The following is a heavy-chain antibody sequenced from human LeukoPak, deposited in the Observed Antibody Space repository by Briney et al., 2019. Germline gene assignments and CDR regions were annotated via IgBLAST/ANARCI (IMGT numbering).Heavy chain of an antibody. V-gene: IGHV1-8*01. CDR3: ARERGAIQTVTIAAAGSSFDY. CDR2: MNPNSGNT. Sequence: ASVKVSCKASGYTFTSYDINWVRQATGQGLEWMGWMNPNSGNTGYAQKFQGRVTMTRNTSISTAYMELSSLRSEDTAVYYCARERGAIQTVTIAAAGSSFDYWGQGTLVTVSS. J-gene: IGHJ4*02. CDR1: GYTFTSYD. D-gene: IGHD6-13*01.